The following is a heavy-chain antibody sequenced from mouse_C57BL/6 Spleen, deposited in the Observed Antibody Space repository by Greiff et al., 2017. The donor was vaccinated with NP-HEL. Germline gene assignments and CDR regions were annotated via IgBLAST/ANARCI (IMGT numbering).Heavy chain of an antibody. J-gene: IGHJ3*01. V-gene: IGHV1-50*01. CDR2: IDPSDSYT. Sequence: QVQLQQPGAELVKPGASVKLSCKASGYTFTSYWMQWVKQRPGQGLEWIGEIDPSDSYTNYNQKFKGKATLTVDTSSSTAYMQLSSLTSEDSAVYYCVRVGRDYPAWFAYWGQGTLVTVSA. CDR1: GYTFTSYW. D-gene: IGHD2-4*01. CDR3: VRVGRDYPAWFAY.